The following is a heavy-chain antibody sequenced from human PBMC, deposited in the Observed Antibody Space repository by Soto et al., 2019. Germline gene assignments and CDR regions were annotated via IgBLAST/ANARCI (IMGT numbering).Heavy chain of an antibody. J-gene: IGHJ6*02. CDR3: ARDPLGYSGYDYYYYYGMDV. V-gene: IGHV6-1*01. D-gene: IGHD5-12*01. Sequence: PSPTLSLICAISGDSVSSNSAAWNWIRQSPSRGLEWLGRTCYRSKWYNDYAVSVKSRITINPDTSKNQFSLQLNSVTPEDTAVYYCARDPLGYSGYDYYYYYGMDVWGQGTTVTVSS. CDR2: TCYRSKWYN. CDR1: GDSVSSNSAA.